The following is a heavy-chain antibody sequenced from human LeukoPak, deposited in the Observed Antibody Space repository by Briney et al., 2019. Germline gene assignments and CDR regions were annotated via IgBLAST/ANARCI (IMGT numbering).Heavy chain of an antibody. D-gene: IGHD6-13*01. CDR2: IYYSGST. Sequence: PSETLSLTCTVSGGSISSYYRSWVRQPPGKGLEWIGYIYYSGSTNYNPSLKSRVTISLDTSKSQFSLNLSSVTAADTAVYYCARLNWVPGSTWPKIDSWGQGTLVTVSS. V-gene: IGHV4-59*08. CDR1: GGSISSYY. CDR3: ARLNWVPGSTWPKIDS. J-gene: IGHJ4*02.